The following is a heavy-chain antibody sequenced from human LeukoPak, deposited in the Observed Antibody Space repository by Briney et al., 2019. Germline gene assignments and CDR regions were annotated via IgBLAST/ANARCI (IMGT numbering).Heavy chain of an antibody. Sequence: GGSLRLSCAASGFTFSTYWMSWVRQAPGKGLEWVANIKQDGSEKYYVDSVKGRFTISRDNTKNSLSLQMNSLRVKDTAVYYCARGGFYTDPDAFDVWGQGTMVTVSS. J-gene: IGHJ3*01. V-gene: IGHV3-7*04. CDR3: ARGGFYTDPDAFDV. CDR1: GFTFSTYW. D-gene: IGHD2/OR15-2a*01. CDR2: IKQDGSEK.